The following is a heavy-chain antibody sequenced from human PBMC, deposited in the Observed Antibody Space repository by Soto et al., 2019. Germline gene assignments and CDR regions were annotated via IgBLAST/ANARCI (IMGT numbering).Heavy chain of an antibody. D-gene: IGHD1-26*01. CDR1: GFTFSSFW. CDR3: AREVGATY. V-gene: IGHV3-7*03. CDR2: IKQDGSET. J-gene: IGHJ4*02. Sequence: EVQLVESGGGLVQPGRSLRLSCAASGFTFSSFWMTWVRQAPGKGLEWVANIKQDGSETYYVDSVKGRFTISRDNAKNSVYLQMNSLRAEDTAVYYCAREVGATYWGQGTLVTVSS.